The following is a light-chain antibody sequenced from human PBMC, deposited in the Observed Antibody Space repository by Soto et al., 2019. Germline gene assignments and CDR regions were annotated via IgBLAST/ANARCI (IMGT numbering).Light chain of an antibody. J-gene: IGLJ2*01. CDR3: RSYDRSSPDVV. Sequence: QSVLTQPASVSGAPGQSITISCTGTSSHVGGGNDVSWYQQHPGKAPKLMIYGVSNRPSGVSNRFSGSKSGNTASLAISGLQAEDEADYYCRSYDRSSPDVVFGGGTKLTVL. V-gene: IGLV2-14*01. CDR2: GVS. CDR1: SSHVGGGND.